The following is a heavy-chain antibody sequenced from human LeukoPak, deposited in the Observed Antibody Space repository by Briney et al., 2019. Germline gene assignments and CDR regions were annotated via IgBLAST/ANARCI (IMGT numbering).Heavy chain of an antibody. D-gene: IGHD3-16*01. CDR2: INWKVGNT. CDR1: GFTLAKYA. J-gene: IGHJ4*02. V-gene: IGHV3-20*01. Sequence: GSLRLSCAASGFTLAKYAMGWVRQAQGEVLEWVGGINWKVGNTVYADSVKGRFTIPRHNPTNPPYLQMNSLRAEDTALYHCARKGLGGQLGGFDYWGQGTLVTVSS. CDR3: ARKGLGGQLGGFDY.